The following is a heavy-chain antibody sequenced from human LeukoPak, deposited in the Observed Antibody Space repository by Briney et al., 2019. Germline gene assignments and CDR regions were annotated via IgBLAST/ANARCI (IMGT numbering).Heavy chain of an antibody. D-gene: IGHD6-19*01. CDR3: GRGGGGGSGWYALFDY. J-gene: IGHJ4*02. Sequence: GGSLRLSCAASGFTFSSYSMNWVRQAPGKGLEWVSSISSSSSYIYYADSVKGRFTISRDNAKNSLYLQMNSLRAEDTAVYYCGRGGGGGSGWYALFDYWGQGTLVTVSS. V-gene: IGHV3-21*01. CDR1: GFTFSSYS. CDR2: ISSSSSYI.